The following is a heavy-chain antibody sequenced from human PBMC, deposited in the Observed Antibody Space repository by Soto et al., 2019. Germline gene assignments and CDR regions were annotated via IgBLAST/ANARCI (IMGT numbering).Heavy chain of an antibody. J-gene: IGHJ5*02. CDR1: GSTFSSYA. CDR3: AKTVTLNWFDP. D-gene: IGHD4-4*01. V-gene: IGHV3-23*01. Sequence: GGSLRLSCAASGSTFSSYAMSWVRQAPGKGLEWVSAISGSGGSTYYADSVKGRFTISRDNSKNTLYPQMNSLRAEDTAVYYCAKTVTLNWFDPWGQGTLVTVSS. CDR2: ISGSGGST.